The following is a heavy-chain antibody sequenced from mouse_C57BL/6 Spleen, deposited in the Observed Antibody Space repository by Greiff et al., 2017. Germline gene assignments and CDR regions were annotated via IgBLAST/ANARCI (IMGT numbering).Heavy chain of an antibody. V-gene: IGHV1-5*01. Sequence: EVQLQQSGTVLARPGASVKMSCKTSGYTFTSYWMHWVKQRPGQGLEWIGAIYPGNSDTSYNQKFKGKAKLTAVTSASTAYMELSSLTNEDSAVYYCTREDDYGSSSSNCDFDDWSQGTTLTVSA. CDR3: TREDDYGSSSSNCDFDD. CDR1: GYTFTSYW. CDR2: IYPGNSDT. D-gene: IGHD1-1*01. J-gene: IGHJ2*01.